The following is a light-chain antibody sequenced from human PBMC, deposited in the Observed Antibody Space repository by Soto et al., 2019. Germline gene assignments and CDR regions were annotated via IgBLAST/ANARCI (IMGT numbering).Light chain of an antibody. CDR1: ENIARY. V-gene: IGKV1-39*01. J-gene: IGKJ1*01. CDR2: AAS. Sequence: DIQMTQSPSSLSASVGDRVTITCRASENIARYLNWYQQRPGKAPELLISAASSLQSGVPSRFSGGGSGTDCTLTISSLQPEDFATYYCQLRYSTHRTFGQGNKVAIK. CDR3: QLRYSTHRT.